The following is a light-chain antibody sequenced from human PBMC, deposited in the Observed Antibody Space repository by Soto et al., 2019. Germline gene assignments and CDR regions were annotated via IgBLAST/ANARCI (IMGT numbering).Light chain of an antibody. J-gene: IGKJ2*01. CDR1: QSLLHRNGKTY. CDR3: MQALQSPRT. Sequence: DIVVTQSPLSLPVTPGEAASISCRSSQSLLHRNGKTYLDWYFQKPGQSPQLLMYLGSNRASGVPDRFTGTGSGTDFTLQISRVEAEDVRVYYCMQALQSPRTFGQGTKLEIK. V-gene: IGKV2-28*01. CDR2: LGS.